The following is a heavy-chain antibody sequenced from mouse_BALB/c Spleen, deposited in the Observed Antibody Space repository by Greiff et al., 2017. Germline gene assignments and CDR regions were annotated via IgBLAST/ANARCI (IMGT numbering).Heavy chain of an antibody. V-gene: IGHV5-6-3*01. CDR3: ARRGWLLPRYFDY. D-gene: IGHD2-3*01. J-gene: IGHJ2*01. CDR2: INSNGGST. CDR1: GFTFSSYG. Sequence: EVQLVESGGGLVQPGGSLKLSCAASGFTFSSYGMSWVRQTPDKRLELVATINSNGGSTYYPDSVKGRFTISRDNAKNTLYLQMSSLKSEDTAMYYCARRGWLLPRYFDYWGQGTTLTVSS.